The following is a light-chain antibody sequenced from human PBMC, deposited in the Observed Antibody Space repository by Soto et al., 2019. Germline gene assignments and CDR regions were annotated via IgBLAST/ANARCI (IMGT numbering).Light chain of an antibody. CDR3: QQYGSSLRT. J-gene: IGKJ1*01. Sequence: DIQMTQSPSTLSASVGDRVTITCRASQSIGSFLAWYQQKPGKTPKLLIYKASILEGGVPSRFSGSGSGTEFTLTISRLEPEDFAVYYCQQYGSSLRTFGQGTKVEIK. V-gene: IGKV1-5*03. CDR2: KAS. CDR1: QSIGSF.